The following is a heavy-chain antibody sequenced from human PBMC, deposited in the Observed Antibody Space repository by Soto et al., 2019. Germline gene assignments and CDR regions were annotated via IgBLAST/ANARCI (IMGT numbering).Heavy chain of an antibody. V-gene: IGHV4-59*01. CDR1: GGSISSYY. CDR2: IYYSGST. J-gene: IGHJ6*02. D-gene: IGHD2-15*01. Sequence: SETLSLTCTVSGGSISSYYWSWIRQPPGKGLEWIGYIYYSGSTNYNPSLKSRVTISVDTPKNQFSLKLSSVTAADTAVYYCARGSRDCSGGSCYTYYYYYGMDVWGQGTTVTVSS. CDR3: ARGSRDCSGGSCYTYYYYYGMDV.